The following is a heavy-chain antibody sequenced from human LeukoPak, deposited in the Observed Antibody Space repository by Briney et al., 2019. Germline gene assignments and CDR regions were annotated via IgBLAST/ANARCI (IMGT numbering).Heavy chain of an antibody. CDR3: ASAPTVTWFYFDY. J-gene: IGHJ4*02. Sequence: SETLSLTCAVYGGSFSGYYWSWIRQPPGKGLEWIGEINHSGSTNYNPSLKSRVTISVDTSKNQFSLKLSSVTAADTAVYYCASAPTVTWFYFDYWGQGTLVTVSS. V-gene: IGHV4-34*01. CDR2: INHSGST. CDR1: GGSFSGYY. D-gene: IGHD4-17*01.